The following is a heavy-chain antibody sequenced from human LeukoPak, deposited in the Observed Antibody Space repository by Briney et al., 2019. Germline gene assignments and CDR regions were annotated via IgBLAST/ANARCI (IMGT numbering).Heavy chain of an antibody. CDR3: AKSFRAYDSYGYYVFDI. J-gene: IGHJ3*02. V-gene: IGHV3-23*01. CDR1: GFTFSSYA. D-gene: IGHD3-22*01. Sequence: AGGSLRLSCAASGFTFSSYAMSWVRQAPGKGLEWVSAISAGGTSTNYADSVKGRFTISRDNSKNTLYLQMNSLRAEDTAVYYCAKSFRAYDSYGYYVFDIWGQGTMVTVSS. CDR2: ISAGGTST.